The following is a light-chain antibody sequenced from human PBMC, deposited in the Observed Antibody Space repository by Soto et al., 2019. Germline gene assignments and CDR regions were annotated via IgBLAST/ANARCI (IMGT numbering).Light chain of an antibody. CDR1: QGIRND. J-gene: IGKJ4*01. V-gene: IGKV1-6*01. CDR3: LQDYSYPLT. CDR2: STS. Sequence: ASQMTLSPCYLPTSVCGGITSTCRASQGIRNDLGWYQQKPGRAPKVLVYSTSSLQSGVPSRFSGSGSGTDFTLTISSLQPEDFATYYCLQDYSYPLTFGGGTKVDIK.